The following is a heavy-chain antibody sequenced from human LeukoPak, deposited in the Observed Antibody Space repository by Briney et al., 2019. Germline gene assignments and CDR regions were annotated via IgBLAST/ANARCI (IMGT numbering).Heavy chain of an antibody. CDR2: INPNSGGT. V-gene: IGHV1-2*04. D-gene: IGHD5-12*01. CDR3: ARGSSPIVATIALNDFDY. CDR1: GGTFSSYA. J-gene: IGHJ4*02. Sequence: ASVKVSCKASGGTFSSYAISWVRQAPGQGLEWMGWINPNSGGTNYAQKFQGWVTMTRDTSISTAYMELSRLRSDDTAVYYCARGSSPIVATIALNDFDYWGQGTLVTVSS.